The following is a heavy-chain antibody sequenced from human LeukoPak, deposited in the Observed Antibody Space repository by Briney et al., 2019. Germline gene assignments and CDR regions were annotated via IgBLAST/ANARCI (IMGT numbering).Heavy chain of an antibody. CDR2: MNPNSGNT. CDR3: ARGPHIVVVTAMVWFDP. Sequence: GASVKVSCKASGYAFTSYDINWVRQATGQGLEWMGWMNPNSGNTGYAQKFQGRVTMTRNTSISTAYMELSSLRSEDTAVYYCARGPHIVVVTAMVWFDPWAREPWSPSPQ. J-gene: IGHJ5*02. V-gene: IGHV1-8*01. D-gene: IGHD2-21*02. CDR1: GYAFTSYD.